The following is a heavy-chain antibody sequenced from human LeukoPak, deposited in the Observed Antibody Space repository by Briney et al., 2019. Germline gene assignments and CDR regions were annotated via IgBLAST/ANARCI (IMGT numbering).Heavy chain of an antibody. J-gene: IGHJ3*02. CDR1: GFTFSTYT. CDR2: ISSRSSYI. CDR3: ARGQCITIFGVVPNTDI. V-gene: IGHV3-21*01. D-gene: IGHD3-3*01. Sequence: GGSLRLSCAASGFTFSTYTMNWVRQAPGKGLEWVSSISSRSSYIYYADSVKGRFTISRDNAKNSLYLQMNSLRAEDTAVYYCARGQCITIFGVVPNTDIWGQGTMVTVSS.